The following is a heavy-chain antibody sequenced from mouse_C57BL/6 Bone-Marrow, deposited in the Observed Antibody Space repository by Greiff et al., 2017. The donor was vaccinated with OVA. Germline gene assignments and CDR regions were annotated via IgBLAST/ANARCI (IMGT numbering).Heavy chain of an antibody. CDR1: GYTFTDYY. CDR2: INPNNGGT. Sequence: EVQLQQSGPELVKPGASVKISCKASGYTFTDYYMNWVKQSHGKSLEWIGDINPNNGGTSYNQKFKGKATLTVDKSSSTAYMELRSLTSEDSAVYYCARGEVLRVDYWGQGTTLTVSS. J-gene: IGHJ2*01. V-gene: IGHV1-26*01. D-gene: IGHD1-1*01. CDR3: ARGEVLRVDY.